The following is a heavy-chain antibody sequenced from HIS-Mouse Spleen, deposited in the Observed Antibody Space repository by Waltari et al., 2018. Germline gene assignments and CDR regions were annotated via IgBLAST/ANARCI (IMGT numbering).Heavy chain of an antibody. V-gene: IGHV4-34*01. Sequence: QVQLQQWGAGLLKPSETLSLTCAVYGGSFSGYYWSWIRQPPGKGLEWIGEINHGGSTNYKPSLKSRVTISGDTSKKQFSLKLSSVTAADTAVYYCARGNWGDYWGQGTLVTVSS. CDR1: GGSFSGYY. D-gene: IGHD7-27*01. CDR3: ARGNWGDY. CDR2: INHGGST. J-gene: IGHJ4*02.